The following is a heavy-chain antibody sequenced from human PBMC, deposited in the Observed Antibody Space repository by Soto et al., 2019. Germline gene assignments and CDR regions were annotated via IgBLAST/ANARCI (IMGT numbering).Heavy chain of an antibody. CDR2: INPSGGST. V-gene: IGHV1-46*03. CDR1: GYTFTSYY. Sequence: GASVKVSCKASGYTFTSYYMHWVRQAPGQGLEWMGIINPSGGSTSYAQKFQGRVTMTRDTSTSTVYMELSSLRSEDTAVYYCARDVRGYYYDSSGPGYWGQGTLVTVS. J-gene: IGHJ4*02. D-gene: IGHD3-22*01. CDR3: ARDVRGYYYDSSGPGY.